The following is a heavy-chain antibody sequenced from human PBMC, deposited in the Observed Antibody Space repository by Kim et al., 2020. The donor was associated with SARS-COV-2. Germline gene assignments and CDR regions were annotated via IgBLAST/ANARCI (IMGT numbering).Heavy chain of an antibody. Sequence: GGSLRLSCAASGFTFSSYSMNWVRQAPGKGLEWVSSISSSSSYIYYADSVKGRFTISRDNAKNSLYLQMNSLRAEVTAVYYCAREDSAYCSGGSCYPGPFDYWGQGTLVTVSS. CDR3: AREDSAYCSGGSCYPGPFDY. V-gene: IGHV3-21*01. D-gene: IGHD2-15*01. CDR1: GFTFSSYS. CDR2: ISSSSSYI. J-gene: IGHJ4*02.